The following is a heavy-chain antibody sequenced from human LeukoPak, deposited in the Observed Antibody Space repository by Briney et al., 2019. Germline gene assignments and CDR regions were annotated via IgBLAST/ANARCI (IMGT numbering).Heavy chain of an antibody. CDR1: GGTFNNDG. D-gene: IGHD2-15*01. CDR3: ARDPALLGYCKSVSCPVTYGMDV. CDR2: IIPALNIV. V-gene: IGHV1-69*04. J-gene: IGHJ6*02. Sequence: SVKVSCKAHGGTFNNDGISWVRQAPGQGLEWMGRIIPALNIVNYAQKFQGRVTITADKFTNTAYMELSSLRSEDTAVYYCARDPALLGYCKSVSCPVTYGMDVWGQGTTVTVSS.